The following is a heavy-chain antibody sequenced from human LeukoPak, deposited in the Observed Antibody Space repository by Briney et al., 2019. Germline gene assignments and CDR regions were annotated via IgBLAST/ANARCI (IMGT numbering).Heavy chain of an antibody. CDR3: AKGEYYDFWSGYFDY. J-gene: IGHJ4*02. D-gene: IGHD3-3*01. CDR1: GFTFSSYG. Sequence: PGGSLRLSCAASGFTFSSYGMHWVRQAPGKGLEWVAVISYDGSNKYYADSVKGRFTISRDNSKNTLYLQMNSLRAEDTAVYYCAKGEYYDFWSGYFDYWGQGTLVTVSS. V-gene: IGHV3-30*18. CDR2: ISYDGSNK.